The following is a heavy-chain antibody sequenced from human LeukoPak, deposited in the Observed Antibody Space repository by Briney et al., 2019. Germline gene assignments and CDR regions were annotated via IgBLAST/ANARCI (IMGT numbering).Heavy chain of an antibody. D-gene: IGHD2-15*01. CDR1: GYTFTSYA. CDR2: INAGNGNT. V-gene: IGHV1-3*01. CDR3: ARGLVEDQDYYYYYMDV. J-gene: IGHJ6*03. Sequence: ASVKVSCKASGYTFTSYAMHWVRQAPGQRLEWMGWINAGNGNTNYAQELQGRVTMTTDTSTSTAYMELRSLRSDDTAVYYCARGLVEDQDYYYYYMDVWGKGTTVTVSS.